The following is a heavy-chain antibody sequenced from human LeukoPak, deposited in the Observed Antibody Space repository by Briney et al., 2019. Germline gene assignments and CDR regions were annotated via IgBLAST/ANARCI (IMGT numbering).Heavy chain of an antibody. D-gene: IGHD1-1*01. V-gene: IGHV4-59*01. CDR3: AKVWYSWRGGGAFDI. J-gene: IGHJ3*02. CDR1: GGSISSYY. Sequence: SETLSLTCTVSGGSISSYYWSWIRQPPGKGLEWIGYIYYSGSTNYNPSLKSRVTISVDTSKNQFSLKLSSVTAEDTALYYCAKVWYSWRGGGAFDIWGQGTMVTVSS. CDR2: IYYSGST.